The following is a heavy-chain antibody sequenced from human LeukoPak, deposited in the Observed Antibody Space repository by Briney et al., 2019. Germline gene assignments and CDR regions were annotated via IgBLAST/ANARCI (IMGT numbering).Heavy chain of an antibody. D-gene: IGHD3-16*01. V-gene: IGHV1-18*01. CDR2: ISAYNGNT. CDR3: ARDSGGNYYYYGMDV. CDR1: GYTFTSYG. J-gene: IGHJ6*02. Sequence: ASVKVSCTASGYTFTSYGISWVRQAPGQGLEWMGWISAYNGNTNYAQKLQGRVTMTTDKSTSTAYMELRSLRSDDTAVYYCARDSGGNYYYYGMDVWGQGTTVTVSS.